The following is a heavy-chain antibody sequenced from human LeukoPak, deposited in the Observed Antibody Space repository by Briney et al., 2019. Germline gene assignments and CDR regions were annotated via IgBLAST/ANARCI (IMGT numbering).Heavy chain of an antibody. CDR3: AKKGPYDSSGYTRDY. CDR1: GFTFSNYG. Sequence: GGTLRLSCAASGFTFSNYGMSWVRQAPGKGLEWVSALSGSGGRTYYADSLKGRFTISRDNSKNTLYLQMSSLRAEDTAVYYCAKKGPYDSSGYTRDYWGQGTLVTVSS. J-gene: IGHJ4*02. CDR2: LSGSGGRT. V-gene: IGHV3-23*01. D-gene: IGHD3-22*01.